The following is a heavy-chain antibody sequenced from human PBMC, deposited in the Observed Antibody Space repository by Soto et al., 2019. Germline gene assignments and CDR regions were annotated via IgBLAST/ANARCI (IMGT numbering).Heavy chain of an antibody. CDR3: ARGPYYGSGSYYGTYYYYGMDV. CDR2: INHSGST. D-gene: IGHD3-10*01. V-gene: IGHV4-34*01. CDR1: GGSFSGYY. Sequence: SETLSLTCAVYGGSFSGYYWSWIRQPPGKGLEWIGEINHSGSTNYNPSLKSRVTISVDTSKNQFSLKLSSVTAADTAVYYCARGPYYGSGSYYGTYYYYGMDVLGQGTTVTVSS. J-gene: IGHJ6*02.